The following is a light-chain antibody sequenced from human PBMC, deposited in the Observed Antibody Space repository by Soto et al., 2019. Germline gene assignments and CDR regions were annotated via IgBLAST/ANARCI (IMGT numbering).Light chain of an antibody. CDR3: QQYNNYPRT. V-gene: IGKV1-5*01. Sequence: DIQMTQSPSTLSASVGDRVTITCRASQSISDSLAWYQQKPGKAPDLLISDVCRLERGVAGRFSGSGSGKEFPLTISILQADDFATYYCQQYNNYPRTFGQGTKVDIK. J-gene: IGKJ1*01. CDR2: DVC. CDR1: QSISDS.